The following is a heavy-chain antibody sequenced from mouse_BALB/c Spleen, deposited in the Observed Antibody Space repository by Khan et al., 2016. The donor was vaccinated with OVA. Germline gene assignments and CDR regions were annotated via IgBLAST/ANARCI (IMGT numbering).Heavy chain of an antibody. J-gene: IGHJ4*01. V-gene: IGHV3-2*02. CDR2: ISYSGST. Sequence: EVELVESGPGLVKPSQSLSLTCTVTGYSITSGYAWNWIRQFPGNKLEWVGYISYSGSTSYNPSLRSRISITRDTSKNQFFLQLNSVTTEDTATYYCARKNYYGYAMDYWGQGTSVTVSS. D-gene: IGHD1-1*01. CDR1: GYSITSGYA. CDR3: ARKNYYGYAMDY.